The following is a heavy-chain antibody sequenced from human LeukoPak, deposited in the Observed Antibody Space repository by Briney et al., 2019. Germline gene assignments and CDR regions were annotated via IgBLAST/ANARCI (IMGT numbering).Heavy chain of an antibody. V-gene: IGHV4-34*01. CDR1: GGSFSGYY. Sequence: PSETLSLTCAVYGGSFSGYYWSWIRQPPGKGLEWIGEINHSGSTNYNPSLKSRVTISVDTSKNQFSLKLSSVTAADTAVYYCARLCSSSWYPNREPFDYWGQGTLVTVSS. CDR3: ARLCSSSWYPNREPFDY. D-gene: IGHD6-13*01. J-gene: IGHJ4*02. CDR2: INHSGST.